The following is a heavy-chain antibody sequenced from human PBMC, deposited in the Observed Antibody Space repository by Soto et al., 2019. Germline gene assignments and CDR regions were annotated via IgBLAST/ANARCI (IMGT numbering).Heavy chain of an antibody. CDR1: GGSFSGYY. J-gene: IGHJ6*02. D-gene: IGHD2-2*01. Sequence: SETLSLTCAVYGGSFSGYYWSWIRQPPGKGLEWIGEINHSGSTNYNPSLKSRVTISVDTSKDQFSLKLSSVTAADTAVYYCARGKVEVVPAAKKYYYYYGMDVWGQGTTVTVSS. V-gene: IGHV4-34*01. CDR3: ARGKVEVVPAAKKYYYYYGMDV. CDR2: INHSGST.